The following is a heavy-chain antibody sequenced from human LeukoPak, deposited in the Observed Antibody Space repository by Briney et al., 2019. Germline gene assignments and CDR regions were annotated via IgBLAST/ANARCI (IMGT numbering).Heavy chain of an antibody. CDR3: ATHDPTYYYDSSGYYYALWY. D-gene: IGHD3-22*01. CDR2: INPNSGGT. CDR1: GYTFTSYY. Sequence: ASVKVSCKASGYTFTSYYMHWVRQAPGQGLEWMGWINPNSGGTNYAQKFQGRVTTTRDTSISTAYMELSRLRSDDTAVYYCATHDPTYYYDSSGYYYALWYWGQGTLVTVSS. J-gene: IGHJ4*02. V-gene: IGHV1-2*02.